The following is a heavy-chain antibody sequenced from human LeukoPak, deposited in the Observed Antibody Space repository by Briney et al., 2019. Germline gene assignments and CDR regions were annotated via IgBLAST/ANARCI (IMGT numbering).Heavy chain of an antibody. J-gene: IGHJ4*02. CDR2: IIPIFGTA. D-gene: IGHD6-13*01. CDR3: ARGRIAAAGKGYFDY. CDR1: GGTXSSYA. Sequence: SVKVSCKASGGTXSSYAISWVRQAPGQGLEWMGGIIPIFGTANYAQKFQGRVTITADESTSTAYMELSSLRSEDTAVYYCARGRIAAAGKGYFDYWGQGTLVTVSS. V-gene: IGHV1-69*13.